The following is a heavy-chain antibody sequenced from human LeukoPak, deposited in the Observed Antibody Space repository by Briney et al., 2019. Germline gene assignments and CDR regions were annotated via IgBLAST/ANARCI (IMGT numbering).Heavy chain of an antibody. Sequence: SETLSLTCTVSGGPIDNHLWTWIRQPPGKGLEWIGYIHNRGRTKYNPSLKSRVTISVDTSKNQFSLRVNSVTAADTAVYYCARDGGEVGRSTWFDPWGQGTLVTVSS. CDR1: GGPIDNHL. CDR2: IHNRGRT. D-gene: IGHD1-26*01. CDR3: ARDGGEVGRSTWFDP. V-gene: IGHV4-59*11. J-gene: IGHJ5*02.